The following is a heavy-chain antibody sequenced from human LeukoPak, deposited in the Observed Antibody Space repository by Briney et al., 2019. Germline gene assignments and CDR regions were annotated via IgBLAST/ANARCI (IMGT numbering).Heavy chain of an antibody. D-gene: IGHD3-10*01. CDR2: ISGSGGST. CDR3: AKGTMVRGVIITPFDY. J-gene: IGHJ4*02. CDR1: GFTFSSYA. Sequence: PGGSLRLSCAASGFTFSSYAMSWVRQAPGKGLEWVSAISGSGGSTYYADSVKGRFTISRDNSKSTLYLQMNSLRAEDTAVYYCAKGTMVRGVIITPFDYWGQGTLVTVSS. V-gene: IGHV3-23*01.